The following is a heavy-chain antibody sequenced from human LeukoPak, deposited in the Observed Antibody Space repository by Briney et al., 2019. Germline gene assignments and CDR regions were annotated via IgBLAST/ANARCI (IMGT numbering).Heavy chain of an antibody. CDR2: IYYSGST. CDR3: ARRLASYYYGMDV. CDR1: GGSFTSYY. V-gene: IGHV4-59*08. J-gene: IGHJ6*02. Sequence: SETLSLTCTVSGGSFTSYYWNWIRQPPGKGLEWIGYIYYSGSTNYNPSLKSRVTISVDTSKNQFSLKLSSVTATDTAVYYCARRLASYYYGMDVWGQGTTVTVSS.